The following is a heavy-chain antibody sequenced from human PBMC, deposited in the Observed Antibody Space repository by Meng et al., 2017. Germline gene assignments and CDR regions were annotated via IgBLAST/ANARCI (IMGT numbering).Heavy chain of an antibody. D-gene: IGHD2-2*01. Sequence: QVQLLQSGAEVRQPGSSVKVSCQTSGGTFNNYAVSWVRQAPGQGLEWMGGIIPIFGTANYAQKFRGRVTITADKSTSTAYMELSSLRSEDTAVYYCARVGTTDAFWGQGTLVTVSS. V-gene: IGHV1-69*06. CDR2: IIPIFGTA. CDR1: GGTFNNYA. CDR3: ARVGTTDAF. J-gene: IGHJ4*02.